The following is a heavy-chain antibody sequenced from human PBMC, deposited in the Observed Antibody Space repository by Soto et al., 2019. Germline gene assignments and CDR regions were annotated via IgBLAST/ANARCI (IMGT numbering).Heavy chain of an antibody. J-gene: IGHJ3*02. CDR2: IWYDGSNK. Sequence: QVQLVESGGGVVQPGRSLRLSCAASGFTFSSYGMHWVRQAPGKGLERVAVIWYDGSNKYYADSVKGRFTISRDNSKNTLYLQMNSVRAEDTAVYYCAREQGYCSSTSCFDAFDIWGQGTMVTVSS. CDR1: GFTFSSYG. CDR3: AREQGYCSSTSCFDAFDI. D-gene: IGHD2-2*01. V-gene: IGHV3-33*01.